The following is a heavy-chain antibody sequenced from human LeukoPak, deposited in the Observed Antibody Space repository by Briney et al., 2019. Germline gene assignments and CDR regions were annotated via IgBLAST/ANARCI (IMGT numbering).Heavy chain of an antibody. CDR1: GGSVSGTNYY. CDR2: IQYSGGT. D-gene: IGHD3-22*01. CDR3: ARDGTYYYDPNGYPNIDY. Sequence: KASETLSLTCSVSGGSVSGTNYYWGWIRQPPGKGLEWIGDIQYSGGTYFNPSLKSRVTISVDTSKNQFSLKVTSVAAADTAVYYCARDGTYYYDPNGYPNIDYWSQGTLVTVSS. V-gene: IGHV4-39*07. J-gene: IGHJ4*02.